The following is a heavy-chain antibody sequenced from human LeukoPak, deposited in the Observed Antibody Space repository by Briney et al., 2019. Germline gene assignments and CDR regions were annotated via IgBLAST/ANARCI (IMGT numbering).Heavy chain of an antibody. J-gene: IGHJ4*02. CDR3: TRDRASNGWSF. CDR1: GFTFSSYE. Sequence: GGSPRLSCAASGFTFSSYEMNWVRQAPGKGLDWISYIDSSGSTIYYADSVKGRFTVSRDNAKNSLYLQMNSLRAEDTAVYYCTRDRASNGWSFWGQGTLVTVSS. D-gene: IGHD6-19*01. V-gene: IGHV3-48*03. CDR2: IDSSGSTI.